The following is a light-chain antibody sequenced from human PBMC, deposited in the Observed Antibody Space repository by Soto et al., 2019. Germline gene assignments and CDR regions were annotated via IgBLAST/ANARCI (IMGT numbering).Light chain of an antibody. V-gene: IGKV3-20*01. Sequence: EIVLTQSPGTLSLSPGERATLSCRASQSVIGRQLAWYQHKPGQAPRLLIYGVSSRATGITDRFTGSGSGTDFTLTISRLEPEDFAVFYCQVYGPSPPITFGQGTRLEIK. CDR3: QVYGPSPPIT. CDR2: GVS. CDR1: QSVIGRQ. J-gene: IGKJ5*01.